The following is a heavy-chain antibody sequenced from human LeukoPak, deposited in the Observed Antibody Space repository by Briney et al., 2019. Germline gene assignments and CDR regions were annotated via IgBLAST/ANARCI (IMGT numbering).Heavy chain of an antibody. CDR1: GGSFSGYY. CDR2: ITQSGTT. CDR3: ATGPDYYDSSSYYSHY. V-gene: IGHV4-34*01. D-gene: IGHD3-22*01. J-gene: IGHJ4*02. Sequence: SETLSLTCAVYGGSFSGYYWSWIRQPPGKGLEWIGEITQSGTTKYNLSLKSRVTMSVDTSKNQFSLRLSSVTPADTAVYYCATGPDYYDSSSYYSHYWGRGTLVTVSS.